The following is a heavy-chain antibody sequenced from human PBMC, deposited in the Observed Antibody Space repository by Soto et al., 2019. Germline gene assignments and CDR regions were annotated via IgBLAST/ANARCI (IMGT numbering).Heavy chain of an antibody. D-gene: IGHD2-2*01. J-gene: IGHJ4*02. Sequence: PSQTLSLTCAISGDSFSSNIAAWNWIRQSPSRGLEWLGRTYYRSKWYNYYAVSVKSRITINPDTSKNQLSLQLNSVTPDDTAVYYRARDPSRSNPSLGYWHQVPL. CDR1: GDSFSSNIAA. CDR2: TYYRSKWYN. CDR3: ARDPSRSNPSLGY. V-gene: IGHV6-1*01.